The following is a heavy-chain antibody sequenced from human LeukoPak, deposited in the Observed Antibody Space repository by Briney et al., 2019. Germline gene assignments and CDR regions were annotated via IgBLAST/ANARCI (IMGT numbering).Heavy chain of an antibody. J-gene: IGHJ3*02. Sequence: RPGGSLRLSCAASGFTFSSYEMNWVRQAPGKGLEWVSYISSSSSTIYYADFVKGRFTISRENAKNSLYLQMNSLRAEDTAVYSCARAQRYYYDSSGSRGAFDIWGQGTLVTVSS. D-gene: IGHD3-22*01. CDR2: ISSSSSTI. CDR1: GFTFSSYE. V-gene: IGHV3-48*01. CDR3: ARAQRYYYDSSGSRGAFDI.